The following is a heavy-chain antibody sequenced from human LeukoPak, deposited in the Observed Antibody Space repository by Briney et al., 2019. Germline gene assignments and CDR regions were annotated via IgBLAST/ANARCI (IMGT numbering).Heavy chain of an antibody. J-gene: IGHJ3*02. CDR1: GGSISSGGYY. V-gene: IGHV4-31*03. D-gene: IGHD3-10*01. CDR2: IYYSGST. Sequence: SETLSLTCTVSGGSISSGGYYWSWIRQHPGKGLEWIGYIYYSGSTYYNPSLKSRVTISVDTSKNKFSLKLTSVTAADTAVYFCASRAKLYSGSGTPGDAFEIWGQGTMVTVSS. CDR3: ASRAKLYSGSGTPGDAFEI.